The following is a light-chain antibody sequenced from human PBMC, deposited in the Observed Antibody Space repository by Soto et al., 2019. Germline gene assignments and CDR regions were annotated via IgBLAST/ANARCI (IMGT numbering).Light chain of an antibody. Sequence: EIVLTQSPATLSLSPGERATLSCRASQSISSHLAWYQQKPGRAPRLLLYGASNRATGIPARFSGRGSGTDFTLTISSLEPEDFAVYYCQQRINWPLTFGGGTKVEIK. CDR2: GAS. J-gene: IGKJ4*01. CDR3: QQRINWPLT. V-gene: IGKV3-11*01. CDR1: QSISSH.